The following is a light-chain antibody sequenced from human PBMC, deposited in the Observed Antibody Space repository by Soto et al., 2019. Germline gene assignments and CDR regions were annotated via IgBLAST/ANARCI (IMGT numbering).Light chain of an antibody. Sequence: QSALTQPASVSGSPGQSITISCTGTSSDNGDYNYVSWYQQYPGKVPKLVIYDVSHRPSGVSNRFSGSKSGNTASLTISGLQAEDEADYYCSSSTTTTSLVVFGGGTKLTVL. CDR3: SSSTTTTSLVV. V-gene: IGLV2-14*01. CDR1: SSDNGDYNY. CDR2: DVS. J-gene: IGLJ3*02.